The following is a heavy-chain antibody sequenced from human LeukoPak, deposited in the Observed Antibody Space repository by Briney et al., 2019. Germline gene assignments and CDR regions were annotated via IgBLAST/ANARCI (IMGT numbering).Heavy chain of an antibody. CDR3: VLGSSGFLAPGYFDS. CDR1: AFTFSSYA. Sequence: GGSLRLSCSASAFTFSSYAMHWVRPAPGKGRQYVSGISTNGGSIYYADSVKGRFSISRDNSKNTLYLQMSSLRAEDTAVYYCVLGSSGFLAPGYFDSWGQGTLVTVSS. V-gene: IGHV3-64D*09. D-gene: IGHD3-22*01. CDR2: ISTNGGSI. J-gene: IGHJ4*02.